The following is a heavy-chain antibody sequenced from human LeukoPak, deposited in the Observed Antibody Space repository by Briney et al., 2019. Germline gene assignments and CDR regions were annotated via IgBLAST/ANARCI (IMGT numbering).Heavy chain of an antibody. D-gene: IGHD3-16*01. CDR1: GYSFTSHW. CDR3: ARRGEAGGYPRHGMDV. V-gene: IGHV5-51*01. CDR2: IYPGDSDT. Sequence: GESLKISCKGSGYSFTSHWIGWVRQMPGKGLEWMGNIYPGDSDTRYSPSFQGQVTISVDKSISTAYLQWSSLKASDTAMYYCARRGEAGGYPRHGMDVWGQGTTVTVSS. J-gene: IGHJ6*02.